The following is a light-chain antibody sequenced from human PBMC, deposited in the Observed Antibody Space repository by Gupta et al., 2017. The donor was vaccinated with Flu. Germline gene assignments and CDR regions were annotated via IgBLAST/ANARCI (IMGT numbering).Light chain of an antibody. J-gene: IGKJ4*01. V-gene: IGKV3-20*01. CDR3: QKYNNAPLT. Sequence: EIVLTQSPGTLSLSPGERAALSCRASQSLSSSYLAWYQQKPGQAPSLLIYDASNRATGIPDRFSGSGSGTDFTLTISRLEPEDFAVYYCQKYNNAPLTFGGGTKVEIK. CDR1: QSLSSSY. CDR2: DAS.